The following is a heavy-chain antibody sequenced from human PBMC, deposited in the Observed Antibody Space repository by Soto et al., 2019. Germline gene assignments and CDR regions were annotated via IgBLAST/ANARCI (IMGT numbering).Heavy chain of an antibody. CDR3: ARDLGYYGSGRNGMYGMDV. D-gene: IGHD3-10*01. V-gene: IGHV3-30-3*01. CDR1: GFTFSSYA. J-gene: IGHJ6*02. CDR2: ISYDGSNK. Sequence: QVQLVESGGGVVQPGRSLRLSCAASGFTFSSYAMHWVRQAPGKGLEWVAVISYDGSNKYYADSVKGRFTISRDNSKNTLYLQMNSLRAEDTAVYYCARDLGYYGSGRNGMYGMDVWGQGTTVTVSS.